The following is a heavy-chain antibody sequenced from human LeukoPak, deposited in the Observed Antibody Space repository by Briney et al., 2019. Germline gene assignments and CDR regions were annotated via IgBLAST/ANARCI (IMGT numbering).Heavy chain of an antibody. CDR1: RYTFSSSD. J-gene: IGHJ4*02. D-gene: IGHD7-27*01. V-gene: IGHV1-8*01. CDR3: VGGAPNWGFDF. CDR2: MSPTSGNT. Sequence: SVKVSCKASRYTFSSSDINWVRQAAGQGFEWMGWMSPTSGNTGYAQNFQGRVAMTRDTSISTAYMELTSLRSEDTAVYYCVGGAPNWGFDFWGQGTLVIVSS.